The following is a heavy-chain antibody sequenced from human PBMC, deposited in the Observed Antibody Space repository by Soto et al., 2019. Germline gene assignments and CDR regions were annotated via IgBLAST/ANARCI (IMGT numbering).Heavy chain of an antibody. Sequence: GESLKISCTGYGYDFTNYWINWVRQLPGKGLEWMGRIDPSDSYISYSPSFEGHVTISVDKYINTAYLQWSDLKAPDSGKYFCARRREGKGYGMDVWGQGTTVTVSS. CDR2: IDPSDSYI. D-gene: IGHD3-10*01. CDR3: ARRREGKGYGMDV. J-gene: IGHJ6*02. CDR1: GYDFTNYW. V-gene: IGHV5-10-1*01.